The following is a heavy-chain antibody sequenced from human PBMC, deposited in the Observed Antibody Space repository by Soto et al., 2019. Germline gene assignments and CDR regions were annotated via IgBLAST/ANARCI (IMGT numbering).Heavy chain of an antibody. CDR1: RYTFTSYD. V-gene: IGHV1-8*01. CDR2: MNPNSGNT. CDR3: ARVPTSIAALPPKNWFDP. J-gene: IGHJ5*02. Sequence: SVKVSCKASRYTFTSYDINWVRQATGQGLEWMGWMNPNSGNTGYAQKFQGRVTMTRNTSISTAYMELSSLRSEDTAVYYCARVPTSIAALPPKNWFDPWGQGTLVTVSS. D-gene: IGHD6-6*01.